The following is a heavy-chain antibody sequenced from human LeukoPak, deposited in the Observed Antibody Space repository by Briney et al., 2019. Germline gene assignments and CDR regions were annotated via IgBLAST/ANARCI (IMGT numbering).Heavy chain of an antibody. V-gene: IGHV1-69*13. D-gene: IGHD3-22*01. CDR2: IIPIFGTA. CDR3: ARGHHYDGLAGKYYFDY. J-gene: IGHJ4*02. Sequence: SVKVSCKASGGTFSSYAISWVRQAPGQGLEWMGGIIPIFGTANYAQKFQGRVTITADESTSTAYMELSSLRSEDTAVYYCARGHHYDGLAGKYYFDYWGQGTLVTVSS. CDR1: GGTFSSYA.